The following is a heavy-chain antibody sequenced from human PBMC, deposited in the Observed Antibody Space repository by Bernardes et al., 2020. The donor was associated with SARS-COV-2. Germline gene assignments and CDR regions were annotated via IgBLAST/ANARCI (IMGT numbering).Heavy chain of an antibody. CDR3: ASAYHDYVWGPAHPQAFDI. J-gene: IGHJ3*02. CDR2: FDIEDGER. Sequence: ASVKVSCKVSGYTLKELSMHWVRQAPGKGLEWMGGFDIEDGERIYAQNFRGRVTVTEDTSTETAYLELSSLISDDTAVYYCASAYHDYVWGPAHPQAFDIWGQGTMVTVSS. V-gene: IGHV1-24*01. D-gene: IGHD3-16*01. CDR1: GYTLKELS.